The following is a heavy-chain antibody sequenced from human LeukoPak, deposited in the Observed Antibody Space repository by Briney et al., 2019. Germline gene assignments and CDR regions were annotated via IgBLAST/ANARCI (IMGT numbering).Heavy chain of an antibody. CDR3: ARRGEYSSSPFDP. Sequence: SQTLPLTCTVSGGSISSGGYYWSWIRQHPGKGLEWIGYIYYSGSTYYNPSLKSRVTISVDTSKNQFSLKLSSVTAADTAVYYCARRGEYSSSPFDPWGQGTLVTVSS. D-gene: IGHD6-13*01. CDR1: GGSISSGGYY. J-gene: IGHJ5*02. CDR2: IYYSGST. V-gene: IGHV4-31*03.